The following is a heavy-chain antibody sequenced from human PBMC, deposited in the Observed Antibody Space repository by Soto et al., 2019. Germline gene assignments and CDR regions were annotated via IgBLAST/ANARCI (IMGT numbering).Heavy chain of an antibody. V-gene: IGHV4-59*01. D-gene: IGHD3-10*01. Sequence: SETLSLTCSVSGGSIRGYFWSWIRQSPGKGLEWIGYIYYSGSTNYNPSLKSRVTISVDTSKNQFSLKLSSVTAADTAVYYCARVWGGAFDIWGQGTMVTVSS. CDR2: IYYSGST. J-gene: IGHJ3*02. CDR3: ARVWGGAFDI. CDR1: GGSIRGYF.